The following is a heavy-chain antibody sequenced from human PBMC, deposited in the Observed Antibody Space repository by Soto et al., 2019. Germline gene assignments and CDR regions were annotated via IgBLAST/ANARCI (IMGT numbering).Heavy chain of an antibody. D-gene: IGHD3-10*01. J-gene: IGHJ3*02. Sequence: EVQLVESGGGLVQPGGSLRLSCAASGFTFSSYSMNWVRQAPGKGLEWVSYISSSSSTIYYADSVKGRFTISRDNAKNSLYLQMNSLRAEDTAVYYCASAITMVQGVNDAFDIWGQGTMVTVSS. CDR2: ISSSSSTI. CDR1: GFTFSSYS. CDR3: ASAITMVQGVNDAFDI. V-gene: IGHV3-48*01.